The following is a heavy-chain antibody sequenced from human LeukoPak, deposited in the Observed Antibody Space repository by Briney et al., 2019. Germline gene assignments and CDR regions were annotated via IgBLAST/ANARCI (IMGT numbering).Heavy chain of an antibody. D-gene: IGHD2-15*01. CDR3: ALYCSGGSCYNGGP. Sequence: ASVKVSCKASGYTFTGYDINWVRQATGQGLEWMGWMNPNSGNTGYAQEFQGRVTMTRNTSISTAYMELSSLRSEDTAVYYCALYCSGGSCYNGGPWGQGTLVTVSS. CDR1: GYTFTGYD. CDR2: MNPNSGNT. V-gene: IGHV1-8*01. J-gene: IGHJ5*02.